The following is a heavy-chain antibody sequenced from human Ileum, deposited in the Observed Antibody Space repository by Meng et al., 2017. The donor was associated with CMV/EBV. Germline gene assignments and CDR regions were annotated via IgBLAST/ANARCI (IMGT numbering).Heavy chain of an antibody. D-gene: IGHD6-13*01. CDR1: GFSLTTYGVG. V-gene: IGHV2-5*02. CDR3: AHRRGIEEYFQH. CDR2: AYWDDDN. Sequence: QITLKESGPTWLKPTQTLTLTCTFSGFSLTTYGVGVGWIRQSPGKALEWLALAYWDDDNRYSPSMKSRLRVVKDTSRNQVVLTVANVDSVDTATYYCAHRRGIEEYFQHWGQGTLVTVSS. J-gene: IGHJ1*01.